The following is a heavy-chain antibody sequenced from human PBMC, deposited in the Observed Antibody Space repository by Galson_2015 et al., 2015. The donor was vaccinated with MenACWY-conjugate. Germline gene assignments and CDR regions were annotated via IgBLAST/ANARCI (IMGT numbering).Heavy chain of an antibody. Sequence: QTGAEVKKPGESLKISCKGSGYSFTSYWIGWVRQMPGKGLEWMGIIYPGDSDTRYSPSFQGQVTISADKSISTAYLQWSSLKASDTAMYYCARLRAYGDYGGLDAFDIWGQGTMVTVSS. J-gene: IGHJ3*02. V-gene: IGHV5-51*01. CDR1: GYSFTSYW. CDR2: IYPGDSDT. D-gene: IGHD4-17*01. CDR3: ARLRAYGDYGGLDAFDI.